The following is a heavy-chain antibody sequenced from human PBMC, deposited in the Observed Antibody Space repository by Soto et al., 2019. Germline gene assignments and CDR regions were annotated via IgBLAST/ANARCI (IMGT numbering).Heavy chain of an antibody. CDR2: IIPIFGTA. D-gene: IGHD6-19*01. CDR1: GGTFSSYA. V-gene: IGHV1-69*13. J-gene: IGHJ6*02. Sequence: SVKVSCKASGGTFSSYAISWVRQAPGQGLEWMGGIIPIFGTANYAQKFQGRVTITADESTSTAYMELSSLRSEDTAVYYCARDLIAVAGTGTYYYYGMDVWGQGTTVTVSS. CDR3: ARDLIAVAGTGTYYYYGMDV.